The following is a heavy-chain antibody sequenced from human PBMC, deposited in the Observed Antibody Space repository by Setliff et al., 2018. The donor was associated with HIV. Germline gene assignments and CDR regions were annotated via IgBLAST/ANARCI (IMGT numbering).Heavy chain of an antibody. Sequence: PGESLKISCKGSGYSFTSYWIGWVRKMPGKCLEWMGIIYPGDSDTRYSPSFQGQVTISAYKSISTAYLQWSSLKASDTAMYYCARHLQIVSTYYYDSSGPDAFDIWGQGTMVTVS. V-gene: IGHV5-51*01. J-gene: IGHJ3*02. CDR3: ARHLQIVSTYYYDSSGPDAFDI. D-gene: IGHD3-22*01. CDR1: GYSFTSYW. CDR2: IYPGDSDT.